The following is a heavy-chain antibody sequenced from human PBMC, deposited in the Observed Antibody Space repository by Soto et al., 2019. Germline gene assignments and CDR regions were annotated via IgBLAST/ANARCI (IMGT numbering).Heavy chain of an antibody. J-gene: IGHJ3*02. D-gene: IGHD4-17*01. CDR3: ARDLSGDYGALDT. V-gene: IGHV3-33*01. CDR1: GFPFSSYC. Sequence: PGGSLRLSCAASGFPFSSYCMHWARQGPGKGLEWVAVIWYDGSNKVYADSVKGRFTISKDNSKNTLYLQMNSLRAEDTAVYYCARDLSGDYGALDTWGQGTMVTVSS. CDR2: IWYDGSNK.